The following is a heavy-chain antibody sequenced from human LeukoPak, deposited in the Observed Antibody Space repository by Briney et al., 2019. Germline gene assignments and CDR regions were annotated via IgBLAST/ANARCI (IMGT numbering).Heavy chain of an antibody. D-gene: IGHD3-3*01. Sequence: GASVKVSCKASGYTFTSYYMHWVRQAPGQGLEWMGIISPSGGSTSYAQKFQGRVTMTRDMSTSTVYVELSSLRSEDTAVYYCARRGNFWSGIYYYYYLDVWGEGTTVTVSS. CDR3: ARRGNFWSGIYYYYYLDV. CDR1: GYTFTSYY. CDR2: ISPSGGST. J-gene: IGHJ6*03. V-gene: IGHV1-46*01.